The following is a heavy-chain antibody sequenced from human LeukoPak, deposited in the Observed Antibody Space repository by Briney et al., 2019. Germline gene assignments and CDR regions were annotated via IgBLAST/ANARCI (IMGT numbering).Heavy chain of an antibody. Sequence: SETLSLTCTVSGGSISSYYWSWIRQPPGKGLEWIGYIYYSGSTNYNPSLKSRVTISVDTSKNQFSLKLSSVTAADTAVYYCAREPFRGAKHEIDYWGQGTLVTVSS. CDR2: IYYSGST. CDR3: AREPFRGAKHEIDY. J-gene: IGHJ4*02. CDR1: GGSISSYY. V-gene: IGHV4-59*01. D-gene: IGHD3-10*01.